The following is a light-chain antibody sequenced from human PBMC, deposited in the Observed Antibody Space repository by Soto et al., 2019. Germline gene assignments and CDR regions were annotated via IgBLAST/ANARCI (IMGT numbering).Light chain of an antibody. V-gene: IGKV3-20*01. CDR3: QQYGNSPST. Sequence: EIVLTQSPGTLSLSPGERATLSCRASQSVSSSYLAWYQQKPGQAPRLLIYGASSRATGIPDRFSGSGSGTDFTLTISRLEPEDFAVYYWQQYGNSPSTFGQGTKLEIK. J-gene: IGKJ2*01. CDR1: QSVSSSY. CDR2: GAS.